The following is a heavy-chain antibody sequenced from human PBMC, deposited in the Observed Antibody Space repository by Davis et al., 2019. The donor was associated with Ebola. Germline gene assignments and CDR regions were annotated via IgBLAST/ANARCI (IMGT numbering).Heavy chain of an antibody. CDR1: GYTFTSYD. V-gene: IGHV1-8*01. Sequence: MPGGSLRLSCKGSGYTFTSYDINWVRQATGQGLEWMGWMNPNSGNTGYAQKFQGRVTMTRNTSISTAYMELSSLTSEDTAVYYCARGRTSRNWFDPWGQGTLVTVSS. CDR2: MNPNSGNT. J-gene: IGHJ5*02. CDR3: ARGRTSRNWFDP.